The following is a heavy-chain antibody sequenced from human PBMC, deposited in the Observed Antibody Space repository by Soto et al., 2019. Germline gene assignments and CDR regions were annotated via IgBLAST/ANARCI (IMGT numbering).Heavy chain of an antibody. J-gene: IGHJ4*02. D-gene: IGHD6-13*01. V-gene: IGHV3-53*01. CDR1: GFTVSSNY. CDR2: IYSGGST. CDR3: ARARSWYFDY. Sequence: GGSLRLSCAASGFTVSSNYMSWVRQAPGKGLEWVSVIYSGGSTCYADSVKGRFTISRDNSKNTLYLQMNSLRAEDTALYYCARARSWYFDYWGQGTLVTVSS.